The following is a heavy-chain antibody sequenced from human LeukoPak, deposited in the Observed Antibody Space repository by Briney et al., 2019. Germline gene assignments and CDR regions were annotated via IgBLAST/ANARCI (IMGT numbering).Heavy chain of an antibody. D-gene: IGHD2-21*02. J-gene: IGHJ5*02. CDR2: ISYDGSNK. Sequence: GGSLRLSCAASGFTFSSYAMHWVRQAPGKGLEWVAVISYDGSNKYYADSVKGRFTISRDNSKNTLYLQMNSLRAEDTAVYYCARGGDLGWFDPWGQGTLVTVSS. CDR3: ARGGDLGWFDP. CDR1: GFTFSSYA. V-gene: IGHV3-30*04.